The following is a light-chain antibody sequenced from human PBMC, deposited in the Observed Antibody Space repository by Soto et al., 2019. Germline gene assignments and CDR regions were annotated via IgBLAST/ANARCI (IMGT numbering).Light chain of an antibody. Sequence: QSALAQPASVSGSPGQSITISCTGTSSDVGGYDYVSWYQQHPGKAPKLMIYDVSNRPSGVSNRFSGSESGNTASLTISGLQAEDEADYYCCSHTGSSYVFGTGTKVTVL. J-gene: IGLJ1*01. CDR1: SSDVGGYDY. CDR2: DVS. V-gene: IGLV2-14*01. CDR3: CSHTGSSYV.